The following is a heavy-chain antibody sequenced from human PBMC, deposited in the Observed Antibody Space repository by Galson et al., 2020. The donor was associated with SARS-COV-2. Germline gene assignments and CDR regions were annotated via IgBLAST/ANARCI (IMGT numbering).Heavy chain of an antibody. CDR2: IKGDGGDR. V-gene: IGHV3-7*01. D-gene: IGHD3-10*01. Sequence: GESLKISCVASGFTFSDSWMSWVRQAPGKGLEWVANIKGDGGDRYYAESVNGRFAISRDNAKNSLYLQIHSLRVDDTAVYFCARLEDWYYGSPQYFVSWGQGVEVTVSS. CDR3: ARLEDWYYGSPQYFVS. CDR1: GFTFSDSW. J-gene: IGHJ4*02.